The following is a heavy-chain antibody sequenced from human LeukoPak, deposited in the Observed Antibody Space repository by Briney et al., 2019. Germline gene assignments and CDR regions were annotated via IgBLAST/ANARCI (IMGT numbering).Heavy chain of an antibody. V-gene: IGHV4-39*01. CDR1: GGSISSSSYY. Sequence: SETLSLTCTVSGGSISSSSYYWGWIRQPPGKGLEWIGSIYYSGSTYYNPSLKSRVTISVDTSKNQFSLKLSSVTAADTAVYHCARQRRARVALQYYYYYYYMDVWGKGTTVTISS. J-gene: IGHJ6*03. CDR2: IYYSGST. D-gene: IGHD3-3*01. CDR3: ARQRRARVALQYYYYYYYMDV.